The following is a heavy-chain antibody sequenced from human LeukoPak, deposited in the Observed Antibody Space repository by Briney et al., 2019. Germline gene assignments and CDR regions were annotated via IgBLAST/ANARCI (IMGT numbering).Heavy chain of an antibody. Sequence: SETLSLTCTVSGGSVSSGSYYWSWIRQPPGKGLEWIGYIYYSGSTNYNPSLKSRVTISVDTSKNQFSLKLSSVTAADTAVYYCAGRGQKLGIYYFDYWGQGTLVTVSA. J-gene: IGHJ4*02. D-gene: IGHD7-27*01. CDR3: AGRGQKLGIYYFDY. V-gene: IGHV4-61*01. CDR1: GGSVSSGSYY. CDR2: IYYSGST.